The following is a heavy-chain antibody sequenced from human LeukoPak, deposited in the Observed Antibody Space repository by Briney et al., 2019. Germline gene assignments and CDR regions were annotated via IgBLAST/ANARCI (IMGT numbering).Heavy chain of an antibody. J-gene: IGHJ5*02. CDR2: INSDGSST. CDR1: GFTFSSYW. CDR3: ARVIRYFDWLPEKGYWFDP. Sequence: GGSLRLSCAASGFTFSSYWMHWVRQAPGKGLVWASRINSDGSSTSYADSVKGRFTISRDNAKNTLYLQMNSLRAEDTAVYYCARVIRYFDWLPEKGYWFDPWGQGTLVTVSS. D-gene: IGHD3-9*01. V-gene: IGHV3-74*01.